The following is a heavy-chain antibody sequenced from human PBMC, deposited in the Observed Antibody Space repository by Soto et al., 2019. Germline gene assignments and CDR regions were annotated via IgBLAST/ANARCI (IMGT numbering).Heavy chain of an antibody. D-gene: IGHD3-22*01. CDR1: GGSISSSSYY. V-gene: IGHV4-39*02. CDR3: ARDQHRYYYDSSGYFDY. Sequence: KTSETLSLTCTVSGGSISSSSYYWGWIRQPPGKGLEWIGSIYYSGSTYYNPSLKSRVTISVDTSKNQFSLKLSSVTAADTAVYYCARDQHRYYYDSSGYFDYWGQGTLVTVSS. J-gene: IGHJ4*02. CDR2: IYYSGST.